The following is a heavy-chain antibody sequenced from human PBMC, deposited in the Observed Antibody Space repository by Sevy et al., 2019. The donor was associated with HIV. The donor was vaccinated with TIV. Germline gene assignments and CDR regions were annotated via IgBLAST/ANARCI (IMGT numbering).Heavy chain of an antibody. Sequence: GGSLRLSCAASGLMFSNRAMSWVRQAPGKGLEWVSTVSERGDATYYENSVKGRFTIYRDNPKKTLYLQMNSLRGEDTAVYYCAKEEGWEELPYFDCWGQGPLVTASS. V-gene: IGHV3-23*01. CDR1: GLMFSNRA. CDR2: VSERGDAT. D-gene: IGHD1-26*01. CDR3: AKEEGWEELPYFDC. J-gene: IGHJ4*02.